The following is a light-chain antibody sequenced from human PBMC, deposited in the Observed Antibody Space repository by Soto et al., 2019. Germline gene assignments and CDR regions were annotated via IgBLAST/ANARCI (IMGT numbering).Light chain of an antibody. CDR1: SSTIGKYS. J-gene: IGLJ2*01. V-gene: IGLV1-44*01. Sequence: QSVLTQPPSASGTPGRRVTFFCFGSSSTIGKYSVNWYQQLPGTAPKLLIHSNDQRPSGVPDGFSGSKSGTSASLAISGLQSEDEADYYCAVWDDSLNGVAFGGGTKLTVL. CDR2: SND. CDR3: AVWDDSLNGVA.